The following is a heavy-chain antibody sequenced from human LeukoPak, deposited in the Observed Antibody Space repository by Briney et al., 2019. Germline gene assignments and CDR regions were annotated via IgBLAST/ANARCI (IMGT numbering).Heavy chain of an antibody. CDR2: INGRGGST. CDR1: GFTFSNSA. Sequence: GGSLRLSCAASGFTFSNSAMNWVRQAPGKGLEWVSAINGRGGSTYYADSVKGRFTISRDNSKNTLFLQMDSLRAEDTAVYYCAKGGFGRPFDYWGQGTLVTVSS. J-gene: IGHJ4*02. V-gene: IGHV3-23*01. D-gene: IGHD3-10*01. CDR3: AKGGFGRPFDY.